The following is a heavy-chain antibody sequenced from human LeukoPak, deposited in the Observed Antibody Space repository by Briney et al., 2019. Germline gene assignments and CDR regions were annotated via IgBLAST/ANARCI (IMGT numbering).Heavy chain of an antibody. Sequence: GRSLRLSCTASGFTFSDYGIHWVRQAPGKRLEWVAIIWYDGYNKYYADSVRGRFTISRDNSKNTLYLQMNDLRAEDTAVYYCARNPSWGALDYWGRGALVTVSS. CDR3: ARNPSWGALDY. CDR1: GFTFSDYG. CDR2: IWYDGYNK. J-gene: IGHJ4*02. D-gene: IGHD2-2*01. V-gene: IGHV3-33*01.